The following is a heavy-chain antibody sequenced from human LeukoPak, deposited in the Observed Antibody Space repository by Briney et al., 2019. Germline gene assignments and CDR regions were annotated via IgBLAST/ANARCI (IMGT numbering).Heavy chain of an antibody. CDR2: IYYSGST. D-gene: IGHD2-2*02. V-gene: IGHV4-39*07. Sequence: SETLSLTCTVSGGSISSSSYYWGWIRQPPGEGLEWIGSIYYSGSTCYNPSLKSRVTISVDTSKNQFSLKLSSVTAADTAVYYCARDFVVVPAAIPSYYMDVWGKGTTVAVSS. CDR1: GGSISSSSYY. CDR3: ARDFVVVPAAIPSYYMDV. J-gene: IGHJ6*03.